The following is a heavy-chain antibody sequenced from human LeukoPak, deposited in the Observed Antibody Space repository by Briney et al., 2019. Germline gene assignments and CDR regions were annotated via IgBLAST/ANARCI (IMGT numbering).Heavy chain of an antibody. D-gene: IGHD3-10*01. CDR2: IYYSGST. CDR1: GGSISSSSYY. V-gene: IGHV4-39*07. Sequence: SETLSLTCTVSGGSISSSSYYWCWIRQPPGKCLAWIGSIYYSGSTYYNPSLKSRVTISVDTSKNQFSLKLSSVTAADTAVYYCARGPFYYSASGTYLNYWGQGTLVTVSS. CDR3: ARGPFYYSASGTYLNY. J-gene: IGHJ4*02.